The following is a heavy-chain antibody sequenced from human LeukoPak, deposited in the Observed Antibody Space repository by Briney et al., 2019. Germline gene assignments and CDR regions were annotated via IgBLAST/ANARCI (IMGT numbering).Heavy chain of an antibody. Sequence: GGSLRLSCAASGFTFSSYAMSWVRQAPGKGLEWVSAISGSGGSTYYADSVKGRFTISRDNSKNTLYLQMNSLRAEDTAVYYCAKDLGIVVVVAATGNDYWGQGTLVTVSS. V-gene: IGHV3-23*01. CDR2: ISGSGGST. CDR1: GFTFSSYA. D-gene: IGHD2-15*01. J-gene: IGHJ4*02. CDR3: AKDLGIVVVVAATGNDY.